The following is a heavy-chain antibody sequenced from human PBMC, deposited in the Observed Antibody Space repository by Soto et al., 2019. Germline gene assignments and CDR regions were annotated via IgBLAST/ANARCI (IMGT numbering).Heavy chain of an antibody. J-gene: IGHJ5*02. V-gene: IGHV1-18*04. CDR2: ISAYNGNT. CDR3: ARDGPPIYYYGSGSYGGFDP. CDR1: GYTFTSHG. Sequence: ASVKVSCKASGYTFTSHGISWVRQAPGQGLEWMGWISAYNGNTNYAQKLQGRVTMTTDTSTSTAYMELRSLRSDDTAVYYCARDGPPIYYYGSGSYGGFDPWGQGTLVTVSS. D-gene: IGHD3-10*01.